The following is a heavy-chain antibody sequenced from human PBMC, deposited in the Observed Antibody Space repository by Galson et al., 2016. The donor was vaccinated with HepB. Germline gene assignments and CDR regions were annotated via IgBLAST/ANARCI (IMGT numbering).Heavy chain of an antibody. D-gene: IGHD3-10*01. J-gene: IGHJ4*02. V-gene: IGHV3-33*03. CDR3: ARGRGSGTLDY. CDR2: IWYDGSNT. Sequence: SLRLSCAASGFTFSSYGMHWVRQAPGKGLEWVAVIWYDGSNTYYADSVKGRFTISRDNSKNTMSVQMNSLRAEDTAVYYCARGRGSGTLDYWGQGTPVTVSS. CDR1: GFTFSSYG.